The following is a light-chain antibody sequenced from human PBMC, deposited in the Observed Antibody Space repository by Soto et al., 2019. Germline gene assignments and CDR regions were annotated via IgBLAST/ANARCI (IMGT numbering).Light chain of an antibody. CDR1: RSNIGAGYD. CDR3: QSYDSSLSGYVV. Sequence: QPVLTQPPSVSGAPGQRVTISCIGSRSNIGAGYDVHWYQQLPGTAPKLLIYGNSNRPSGVPDRFSGSKSGTSASLAITGLQAEDEADYYCQSYDSSLSGYVVFGGGTKLTVL. CDR2: GNS. J-gene: IGLJ2*01. V-gene: IGLV1-40*01.